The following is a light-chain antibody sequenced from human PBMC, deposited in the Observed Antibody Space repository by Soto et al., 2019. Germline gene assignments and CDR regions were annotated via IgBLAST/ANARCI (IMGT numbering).Light chain of an antibody. CDR1: SSDVGGYNY. V-gene: IGLV2-14*01. Sequence: QSVLTQPASVSGSPGQSITICCTGTSSDVGGYNYVSWYQQHPGKAPKLMIYEVSNRPSGVSNRFSGSKSGNTASLTISGLQAEDEADYYCSSYTSSSTLLFGGGTKLTVL. CDR2: EVS. J-gene: IGLJ2*01. CDR3: SSYTSSSTLL.